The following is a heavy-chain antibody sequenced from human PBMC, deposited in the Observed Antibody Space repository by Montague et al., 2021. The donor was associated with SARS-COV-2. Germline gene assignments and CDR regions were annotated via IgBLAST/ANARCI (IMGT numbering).Heavy chain of an antibody. CDR2: INSDGSST. CDR3: ARDTYGSGSYLFYYYYGMDV. D-gene: IGHD3-10*01. Sequence: SLRLSCAVSGFTFSSYWMHWVRQAPGKGLVWVSRINSDGSSTSYADSVKGRFTISRDNAKNTLYLQMNSLRAEDTAVYYCARDTYGSGSYLFYYYYGMDVWGQGTTVTVSS. CDR1: GFTFSSYW. V-gene: IGHV3-74*01. J-gene: IGHJ6*02.